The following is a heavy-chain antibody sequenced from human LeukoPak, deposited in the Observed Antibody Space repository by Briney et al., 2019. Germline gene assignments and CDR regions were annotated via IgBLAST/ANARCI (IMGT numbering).Heavy chain of an antibody. V-gene: IGHV4-30-2*01. D-gene: IGHD7-27*01. CDR1: GGSISSGGYY. CDR3: AREYPDWGFAFDI. CDR2: IYHSGST. J-gene: IGHJ3*02. Sequence: SQTLSLTCTVSGGSISSGGYYWSWIRQPPGKGLEWIGYIYHSGSTYYNPSLKSRVTISVDRSKNQFSLKLSSVTAADTAVYYCAREYPDWGFAFDIWGQGTMVTVSS.